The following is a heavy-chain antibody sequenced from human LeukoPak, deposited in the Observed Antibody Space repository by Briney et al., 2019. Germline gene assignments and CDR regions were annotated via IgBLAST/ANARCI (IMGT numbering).Heavy chain of an antibody. CDR3: ARVVGLTMIVVVYYWFDP. CDR1: GGSISSSNW. CDR2: IYHSGST. J-gene: IGHJ5*02. V-gene: IGHV4-4*02. Sequence: ASETLSLTCAVSGGSISSSNWWNWVRQPPGKGLEWIGEIYHSGSTNYNPSLKSRVTISVDKSKNQFSLKLSSVTAADAAVYYCARVVGLTMIVVVYYWFDPWGQGTLVTVSS. D-gene: IGHD3-22*01.